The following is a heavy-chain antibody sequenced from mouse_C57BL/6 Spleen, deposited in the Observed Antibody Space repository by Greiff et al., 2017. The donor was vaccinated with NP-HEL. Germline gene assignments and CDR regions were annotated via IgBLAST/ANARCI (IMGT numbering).Heavy chain of an antibody. Sequence: QVQLKESGPGLVQPSQSLSITCTVSGFSLTSYGVHWVRQSPGKGLEWLGVIWSGGSTDYNAAFISRLSISKDNSKSQVFFKMNSLQADDTAIYYCARGGGRGLLWYFDVWGTGTTVTVSS. J-gene: IGHJ1*03. V-gene: IGHV2-2*01. D-gene: IGHD3-3*01. CDR3: ARGGGRGLLWYFDV. CDR2: IWSGGST. CDR1: GFSLTSYG.